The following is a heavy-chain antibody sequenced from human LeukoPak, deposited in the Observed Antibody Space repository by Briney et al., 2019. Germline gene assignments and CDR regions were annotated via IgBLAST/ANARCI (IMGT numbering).Heavy chain of an antibody. CDR3: ARDFGPRLYAFDV. D-gene: IGHD3-16*01. CDR2: ISVSSRNVI. Sequence: GSLRLSCAASGFTFSSYSIKWVRQAPGKGLGGLSYISVSSRNVIDYADSVKGRFTISRDDAKNSLYLQMNSLRAEDTAVYFCARDFGPRLYAFDVWGQGTMITVSS. J-gene: IGHJ3*01. V-gene: IGHV3-48*04. CDR1: GFTFSSYS.